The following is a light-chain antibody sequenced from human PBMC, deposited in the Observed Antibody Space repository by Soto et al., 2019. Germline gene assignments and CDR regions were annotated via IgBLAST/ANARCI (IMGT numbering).Light chain of an antibody. V-gene: IGLV1-40*01. J-gene: IGLJ2*01. Sequence: QSVLTQPPSVSGAPGQRVTISCTGSSSNIGAGYDVHWYQQLPGTAPKLLIYGNSNRPSGVPDRFSGSKSGTSASLAITGLQAEDEADYYGQSYAGSLSGVVFGGGPKLT. CDR2: GNS. CDR1: SSNIGAGYD. CDR3: QSYAGSLSGVV.